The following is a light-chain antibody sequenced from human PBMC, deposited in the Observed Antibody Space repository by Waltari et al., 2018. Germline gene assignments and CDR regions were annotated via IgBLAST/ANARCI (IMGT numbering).Light chain of an antibody. CDR3: LQYNDWPPWT. CDR2: GAS. Sequence: EIVMTQSPATLSVSPGERATLSCRASQSVTSNLAWYQQKPGQAPRLLIFGASTRAADIPARFGGSGSGTEFTLTISSLQSEDFAVYYCLQYNDWPPWTFGQGTKVEI. J-gene: IGKJ1*01. V-gene: IGKV3-15*01. CDR1: QSVTSN.